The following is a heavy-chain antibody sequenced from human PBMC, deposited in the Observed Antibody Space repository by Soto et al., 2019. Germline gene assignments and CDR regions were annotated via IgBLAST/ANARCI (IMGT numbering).Heavy chain of an antibody. CDR1: GGTFSSYA. Sequence: QVQLVQSGAEVKKPGSSVKVSCKASGGTFSSYAISWVRQAPGQGLEWMGGIIPIFGTANYAQKFQGRVTITADESTSTAYMELSSLRSEDTAVDYGATAQAADIQKDGGAFDIWGQGTMVTVSS. J-gene: IGHJ3*02. CDR2: IIPIFGTA. D-gene: IGHD3-9*01. CDR3: ATAQAADIQKDGGAFDI. V-gene: IGHV1-69*01.